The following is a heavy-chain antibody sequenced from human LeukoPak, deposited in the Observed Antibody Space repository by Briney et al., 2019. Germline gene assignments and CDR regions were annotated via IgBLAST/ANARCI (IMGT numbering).Heavy chain of an antibody. Sequence: GGSLRLSCTASGFTFSSSGMHWVRQAPGKGLEWVAVISYDGSNKYDADSVKGRFTVSRDDSKNTLYLQMNSLRAEDTAVYYCAKDGGLWVSAHWGDSWGRGTLVTVSS. D-gene: IGHD7-27*01. CDR1: GFTFSSSG. J-gene: IGHJ4*02. CDR3: AKDGGLWVSAHWGDS. CDR2: ISYDGSNK. V-gene: IGHV3-30*18.